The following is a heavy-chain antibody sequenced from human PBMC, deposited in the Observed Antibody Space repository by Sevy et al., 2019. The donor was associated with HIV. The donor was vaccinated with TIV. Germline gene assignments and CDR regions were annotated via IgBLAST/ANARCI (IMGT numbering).Heavy chain of an antibody. Sequence: GGYLRLSCAASGFIFDNYAMNWVRQAPGKGLEWVSAISGSGGKIYYAESVKGRFTISRDNSRKILYLQMKNLKPEDSGVSSCAKDRYSSIYYGELDYWGQGTPVTVSS. CDR1: GFIFDNYA. J-gene: IGHJ4*02. V-gene: IGHV3-23*01. D-gene: IGHD3-10*01. CDR2: ISGSGGKI. CDR3: AKDRYSSIYYGELDY.